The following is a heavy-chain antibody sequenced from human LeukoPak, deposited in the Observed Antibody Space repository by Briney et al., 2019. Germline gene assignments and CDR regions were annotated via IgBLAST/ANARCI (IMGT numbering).Heavy chain of an antibody. J-gene: IGHJ6*02. CDR2: IKQDGSEK. CDR3: ATRARPGYYYGMDV. V-gene: IGHV3-7*02. CDR1: GFIFSNYW. D-gene: IGHD6-6*01. Sequence: PGGSLRLSCAASGFIFSNYWMTWVRQAPGKGLEWVANIKQDGSEKYYVDSVKDRFTISRDNSKNTLYLQMNSLRAEDTAVYYCATRARPGYYYGMDVWGQGTTVTVSS.